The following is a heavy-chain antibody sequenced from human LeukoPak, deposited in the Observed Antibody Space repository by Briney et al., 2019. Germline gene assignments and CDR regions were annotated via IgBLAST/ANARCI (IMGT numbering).Heavy chain of an antibody. CDR3: ARSPPLWAYYFDY. D-gene: IGHD3-10*01. V-gene: IGHV4-34*01. CDR1: GGSFSGYY. J-gene: IGHJ4*02. CDR2: INHSGST. Sequence: SETLSLTCAVYGGSFSGYYWSWIRQPPGKGLEWIGEINHSGSTNYNPSLKSRVTISVDTSKNQFSLKLSSVTAADTAVYYCARSPPLWAYYFDYWGQGTLVTVSS.